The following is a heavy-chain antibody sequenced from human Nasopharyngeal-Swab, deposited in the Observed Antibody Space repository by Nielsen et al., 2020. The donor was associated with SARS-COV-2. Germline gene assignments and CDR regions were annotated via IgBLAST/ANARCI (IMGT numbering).Heavy chain of an antibody. D-gene: IGHD3-22*01. J-gene: IGHJ6*02. V-gene: IGHV1-69*01. CDR1: GGTLSSYA. Sequence: SVDVSCKASGGTLSSYAISWVRQAPGQGLEWMGGIIPIFGTANYAQKFQGRVTITADESTSTAYMELSSLRSEDTAVYYCAREYYDSRPPSVYYYYGMDVWGQGTTVTVSS. CDR3: AREYYDSRPPSVYYYYGMDV. CDR2: IIPIFGTA.